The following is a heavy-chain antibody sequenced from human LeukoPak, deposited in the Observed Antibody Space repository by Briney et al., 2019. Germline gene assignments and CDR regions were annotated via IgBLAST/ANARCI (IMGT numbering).Heavy chain of an antibody. D-gene: IGHD2-2*01. CDR1: GYSISRGNN. Sequence: KPSETLSLACAVSGYSISRGNNWGWIRQPPEKGLEWIGSIFPSGTPYYNPSLKSRVTLSIDTSKNQFSLNLSAVTAADTAVYYCASLGGYQNGNFDYWGQGILVTVSS. CDR2: IFPSGTP. V-gene: IGHV4-38-2*01. CDR3: ASLGGYQNGNFDY. J-gene: IGHJ4*02.